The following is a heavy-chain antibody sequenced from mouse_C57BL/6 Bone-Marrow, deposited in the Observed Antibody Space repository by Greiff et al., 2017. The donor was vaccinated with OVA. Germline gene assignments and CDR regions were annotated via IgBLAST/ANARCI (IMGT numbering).Heavy chain of an antibody. D-gene: IGHD2-3*01. CDR3: ARSDGYPALFTY. V-gene: IGHV1-81*01. CDR2: IYPRSGNT. CDR1: GYTFTSYG. J-gene: IGHJ3*01. Sequence: VQLQESGAELARPGASVKLSCKASGYTFTSYGISWVKQRTGQGLEWIVEIYPRSGNTYYNEKFKGKATLTADKSSSKAYMELRSLTSEDSADYFCARSDGYPALFTYWGQGTLVTVSA.